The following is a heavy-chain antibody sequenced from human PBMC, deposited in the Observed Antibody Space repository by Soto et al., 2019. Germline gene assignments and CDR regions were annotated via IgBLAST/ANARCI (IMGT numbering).Heavy chain of an antibody. CDR2: INPVFGTT. D-gene: IGHD2-2*01. Sequence: QVQLVQSGAEVKKPGSSVKVFCKASGGTLSNYTISWVRQAPGQGLEWMGGINPVFGTTDYEQKFQGRVTITADGSTSTAYMKLSSLRSADTAVYYCARSSPYIVVRKPTGNQDYYGMDVWGQGTTVTVSS. J-gene: IGHJ6*02. CDR1: GGTLSNYT. V-gene: IGHV1-69*01. CDR3: ARSSPYIVVRKPTGNQDYYGMDV.